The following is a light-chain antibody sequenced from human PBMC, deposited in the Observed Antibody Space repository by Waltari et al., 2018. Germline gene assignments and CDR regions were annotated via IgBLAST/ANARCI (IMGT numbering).Light chain of an antibody. CDR3: CSYAGADSLL. Sequence: QSALTQPPSASGSLGHSVTISCTGTTNDVGAYQYVPWYQQYPGKAPKLLIYDVTKRPSGVSDRFSGSKSGRTASLTVSGLQPEDEAIYSCCSYAGADSLLFGGGTKLTVL. CDR1: TNDVGAYQY. J-gene: IGLJ3*02. CDR2: DVT. V-gene: IGLV2-8*01.